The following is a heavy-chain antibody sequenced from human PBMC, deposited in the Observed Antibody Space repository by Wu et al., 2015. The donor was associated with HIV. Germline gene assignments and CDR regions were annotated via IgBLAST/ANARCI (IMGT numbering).Heavy chain of an antibody. V-gene: IGHV1-2*02. J-gene: IGHJ5*02. CDR2: INPDRGGT. D-gene: IGHD4/OR15-4a*01. Sequence: QVQLVQSGAEVKKPGASVKVSCKTSGYTFTDFYMHWVRQAPGQGLEWMGWINPDRGGTKYAQKFQGRVTITTVTSISTAYMELSGLTSDDTAVYYCARDSNILRRLWLGLFRPWGQGTLVTVSS. CDR1: GYTFTDFY. CDR3: ARDSNILRRLWLGLFRP.